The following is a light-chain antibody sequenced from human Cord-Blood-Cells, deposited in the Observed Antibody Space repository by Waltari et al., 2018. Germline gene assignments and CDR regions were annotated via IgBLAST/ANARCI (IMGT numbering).Light chain of an antibody. J-gene: IGLJ1*01. Sequence: QSALTQPRSVSGSPAQSVTLSCPGTSSDVGGYNYVYWYQQHPGKAPKLMLYDVSKRPSGVRDRFSGSKSGNTASLTISGLQAEDEAEYYCCSYAGSYTYVVGTGTKVTVL. CDR1: SSDVGGYNY. CDR3: CSYAGSYTYV. V-gene: IGLV2-11*01. CDR2: DVS.